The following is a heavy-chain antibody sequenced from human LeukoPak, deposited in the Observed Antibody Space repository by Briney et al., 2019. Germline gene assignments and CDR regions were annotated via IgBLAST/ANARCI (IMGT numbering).Heavy chain of an antibody. CDR1: GFTFSSYW. CDR3: ARGGGYYFDH. CDR2: IKEDGSEK. Sequence: GGSLRLSCAASGFTFSSYWMNWVRLAPGKGLEWVANIKEDGSEKYYVDSVEGRFTISRDNAKNSLYLQMNSLRAEDTDVYYCARGGGYYFDHLGQGTLVTVSS. V-gene: IGHV3-7*01. D-gene: IGHD5-24*01. J-gene: IGHJ4*02.